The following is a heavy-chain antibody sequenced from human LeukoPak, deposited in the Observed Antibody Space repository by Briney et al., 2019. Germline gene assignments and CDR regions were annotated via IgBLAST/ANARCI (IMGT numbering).Heavy chain of an antibody. CDR3: ARDPFKLGRGYFDY. CDR2: IIPIFGTA. CDR1: GGTFSSYA. Sequence: SVKVSCKASGGTFSSYASSWVRQAPGQGLEWMGGIIPIFGTANYAQKFQGRVTITADKSTSTAYMELSSLRSEYTAVYYCARDPFKLGRGYFDYWGQGTLVTVSS. J-gene: IGHJ4*02. D-gene: IGHD1-26*01. V-gene: IGHV1-69*06.